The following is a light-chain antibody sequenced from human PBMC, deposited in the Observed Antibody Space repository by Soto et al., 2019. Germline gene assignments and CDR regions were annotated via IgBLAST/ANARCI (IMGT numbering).Light chain of an antibody. CDR2: DNN. V-gene: IGLV1-51*01. CDR1: SSNIGNNY. J-gene: IGLJ2*01. CDR3: GTWDSSLSVVV. Sequence: QSVLTQPPSVSAAPGQKVTISCSGSSSNIGNNYVSWYQHLPGTAPKLLIYDNNKRPSGIPDRFSGCECGTSATLGITGLQTGDEADYYCGTWDSSLSVVVFGGGTKLTVL.